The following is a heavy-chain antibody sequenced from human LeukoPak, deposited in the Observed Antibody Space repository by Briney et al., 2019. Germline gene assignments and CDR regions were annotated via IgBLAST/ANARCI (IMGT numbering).Heavy chain of an antibody. CDR3: AKNGHGSGSYYPRTKSYFDY. V-gene: IGHV3-21*04. J-gene: IGHJ4*02. Sequence: PGRTLRLSCAASGFTFSSYSMNWVRQAPGKGLEWVSSISSSSSYIYYADSVKGRFTISRDNSKNTLYLQMNSLRAEDTAVYYCAKNGHGSGSYYPRTKSYFDYWGQGTLVTVSS. CDR1: GFTFSSYS. CDR2: ISSSSSYI. D-gene: IGHD3-10*01.